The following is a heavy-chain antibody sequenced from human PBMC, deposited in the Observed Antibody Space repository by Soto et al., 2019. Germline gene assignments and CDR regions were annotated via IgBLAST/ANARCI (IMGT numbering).Heavy chain of an antibody. Sequence: EVHLVESGGGLVQPGGSLRLSCAVSGFTFSDHYMDWVRQAPGKGPEWVARTRNKAKSYTREYAASVKGRFTISRDDSQNSVCLQMSSLQIDDTAVYYCARSYYDILTDRYYYDYWGQGTLVTVSS. D-gene: IGHD3-9*01. V-gene: IGHV3-72*01. CDR2: TRNKAKSYTR. CDR3: ARSYYDILTDRYYYDY. CDR1: GFTFSDHY. J-gene: IGHJ4*02.